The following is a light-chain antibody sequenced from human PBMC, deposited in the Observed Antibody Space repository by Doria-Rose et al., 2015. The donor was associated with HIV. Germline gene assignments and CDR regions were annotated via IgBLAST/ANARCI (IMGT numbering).Light chain of an antibody. CDR2: AAS. CDR1: QTVSTY. V-gene: IGKV1-39*01. Sequence: TQSPSSLSASIGDRVTITCRASQTVSTYLNLFQQEPGKAPKLLIYAASRLQSGVPSRFSGSGSGTDFTLTISGLQPGDFATYYCQQTYSSPPWTVGQGTK. CDR3: QQTYSSPPWT. J-gene: IGKJ1*01.